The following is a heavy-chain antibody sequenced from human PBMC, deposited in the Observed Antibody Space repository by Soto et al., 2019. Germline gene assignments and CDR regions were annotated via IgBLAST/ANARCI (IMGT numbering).Heavy chain of an antibody. Sequence: PGGSLRLSCVAFGFTVSNNYMSWGRQAPGRGLEWVSAISNTGSTYYAGSVKARSTISRVSSTNTLYLEVNSLRADDTAVYYCAKVNVVLVAATFEYEYYFDYWGQETLVTAPQ. CDR1: GFTVSNNY. D-gene: IGHD2-15*01. CDR3: AKVNVVLVAATFEYEYYFDY. J-gene: IGHJ4*02. CDR2: ISNTGST. V-gene: IGHV3-53*01.